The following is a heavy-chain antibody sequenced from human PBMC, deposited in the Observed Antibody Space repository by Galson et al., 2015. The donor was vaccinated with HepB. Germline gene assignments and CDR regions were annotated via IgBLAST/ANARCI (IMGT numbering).Heavy chain of an antibody. V-gene: IGHV3-48*01. J-gene: IGHJ6*02. Sequence: SLRLSCAASGFTFSSYSMNWVRQAPGRGLEWVSYISPSSGTTYYADSVKGRFTISRDTAKNSLHLQMNSLRAEDTALYYCARGNYFYAMDVWGQGTTVTVSS. CDR1: GFTFSSYS. CDR2: ISPSSGTT. CDR3: ARGNYFYAMDV.